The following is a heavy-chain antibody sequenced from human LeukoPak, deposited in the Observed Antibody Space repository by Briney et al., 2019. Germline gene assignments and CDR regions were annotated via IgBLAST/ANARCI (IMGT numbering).Heavy chain of an antibody. CDR2: ISSDGSTT. CDR3: ARGGVPGGFDI. Sequence: GGALRLSCAASRFTFSSYWMYWVRQAPGAGLVWVSHISSDGSTTSYADSVKGRFTISRDNAKNTLYLQMTTLRAEDTALYYCARGGVPGGFDIWGQGTMVTVSS. D-gene: IGHD2-8*02. V-gene: IGHV3-74*01. CDR1: RFTFSSYW. J-gene: IGHJ3*02.